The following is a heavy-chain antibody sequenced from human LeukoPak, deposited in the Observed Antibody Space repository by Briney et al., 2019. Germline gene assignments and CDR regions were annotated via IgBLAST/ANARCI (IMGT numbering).Heavy chain of an antibody. D-gene: IGHD3-22*01. Sequence: SETLSLTCTVSGGSIYSYYWTWVRLPAGRGLEWIGRIYTSGSTNYNPSLMSRVTISIDKSKNQFSPKLYFVTAADTAVYYCARGTTNYYDSSGYDYWGQGTLVTVSS. V-gene: IGHV4-4*07. J-gene: IGHJ4*02. CDR2: IYTSGST. CDR1: GGSIYSYY. CDR3: ARGTTNYYDSSGYDY.